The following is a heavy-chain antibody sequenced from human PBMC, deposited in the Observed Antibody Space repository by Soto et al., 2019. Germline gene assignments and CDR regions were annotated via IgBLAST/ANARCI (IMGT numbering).Heavy chain of an antibody. V-gene: IGHV4-34*01. J-gene: IGHJ4*02. D-gene: IGHD3-22*01. CDR3: ARGLSDKSIDY. CDR1: GGSFSGYY. Sequence: QVQLQQWGAGLLKPSETLSLTCAVYGGSFSGYYWSWIRQPPGKGLEWTGEINHSGSTNYNPSLKSRVTISVDTSKNQFSLKLSSVTAADTAVYYCARGLSDKSIDYWGQGTLVTVSS. CDR2: INHSGST.